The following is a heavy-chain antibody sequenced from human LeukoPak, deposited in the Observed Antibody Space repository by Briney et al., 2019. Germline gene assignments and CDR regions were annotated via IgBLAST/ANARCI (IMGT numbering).Heavy chain of an antibody. Sequence: ASVKVSCKVSGYTLTELSMHWVRQAPGKGLEWMGGFDPEDGETIYAQKFQGRVTMTEDTSTDTAYMELSSLRSEDTAVYYCAPSAMTRVTTSYMDVWGKGTTVTVSS. J-gene: IGHJ6*03. CDR1: GYTLTELS. CDR3: APSAMTRVTTSYMDV. D-gene: IGHD4-17*01. CDR2: FDPEDGET. V-gene: IGHV1-24*01.